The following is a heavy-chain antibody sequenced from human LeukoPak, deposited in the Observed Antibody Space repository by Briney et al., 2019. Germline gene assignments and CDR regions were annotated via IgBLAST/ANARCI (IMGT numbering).Heavy chain of an antibody. J-gene: IGHJ3*02. CDR3: AREMKLFGTDRGAFDI. V-gene: IGHV3-74*01. D-gene: IGHD3-10*02. CDR1: GFTFSSYW. CDR2: INSEGSIT. Sequence: GGSLRLSCAASGFTFSSYWMHWVRQAPGKGLVWVSRINSEGSITRYADSVKGRFTISRDNDKNTLYLQMNSLRAEDTAVYFCAREMKLFGTDRGAFDIWGQGTMVTVSS.